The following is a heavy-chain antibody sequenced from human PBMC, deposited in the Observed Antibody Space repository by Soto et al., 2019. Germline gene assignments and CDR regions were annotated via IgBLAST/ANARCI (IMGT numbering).Heavy chain of an antibody. CDR3: ARTPDSSGYYFDY. CDR1: GGSITNSGYY. D-gene: IGHD3-22*01. V-gene: IGHV4-39*01. J-gene: IGHJ4*02. CDR2: IFYSGST. Sequence: QLQLQESGPGLVKPSETLSLTCTVSGGSITNSGYYWGWVRQPPGKRLEWIGSIFYSGSTHYKPSLKSRVTISGATSKNQFSLKLSSVTAADTAVYYCARTPDSSGYYFDYWGQGTLVTVSS.